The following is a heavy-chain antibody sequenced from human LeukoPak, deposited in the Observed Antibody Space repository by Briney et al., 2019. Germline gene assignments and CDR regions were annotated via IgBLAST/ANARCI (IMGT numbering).Heavy chain of an antibody. V-gene: IGHV4-39*07. J-gene: IGHJ4*02. CDR2: IYFSGRI. D-gene: IGHD3-10*01. Sequence: SETLSLTCNVSGDSISSSSYFWGWIRQPPGKGLEWIGSIYFSGRIYYNMSLKSRVIISIDTSKNQFSLKVNSVTAADTAVYYCARDNPYGSGTDYWGQGSLVTVSS. CDR1: GDSISSSSYF. CDR3: ARDNPYGSGTDY.